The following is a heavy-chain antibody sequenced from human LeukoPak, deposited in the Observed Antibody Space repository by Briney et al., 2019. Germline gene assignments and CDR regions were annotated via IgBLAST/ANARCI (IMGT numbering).Heavy chain of an antibody. J-gene: IGHJ6*02. Sequence: TGGSLRLSCAASGFTSNSYGMHWVRQAPGKGLEWVALISYNGSSQYYGDSVKGRFTISRDNSKNTLYLQMNSLRAEDSAVYYCVKCEVTSGYYPYTHYGDDVWGQGTTVTVSS. CDR3: VKCEVTSGYYPYTHYGDDV. D-gene: IGHD3-22*01. CDR1: GFTSNSYG. CDR2: ISYNGSSQ. V-gene: IGHV3-30*18.